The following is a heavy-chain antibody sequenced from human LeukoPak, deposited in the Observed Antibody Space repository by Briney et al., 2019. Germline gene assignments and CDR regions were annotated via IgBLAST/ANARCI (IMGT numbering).Heavy chain of an antibody. CDR1: GGSISTYS. CDR3: ARGGATGWPLSWFDP. V-gene: IGHV4-59*08. Sequence: SETLSLTCTVSGGSISTYSWSWIRQPPGKGLEWIGYIYYSGSTNYNPSLNSRVTISVDTSKNQFSLKLTSMTAADTAVYHCARGGATGWPLSWFDPWGQGTLVTVSS. D-gene: IGHD1-26*01. J-gene: IGHJ5*02. CDR2: IYYSGST.